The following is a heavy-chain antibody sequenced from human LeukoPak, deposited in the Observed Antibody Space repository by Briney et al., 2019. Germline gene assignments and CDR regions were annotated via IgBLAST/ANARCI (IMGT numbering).Heavy chain of an antibody. Sequence: GGSLRLSCAASGFTFSSYGMHWVRQAPGKGLEWVAFIWYDGSNKYYTDSVKGRFTISRDNSKNTLYLQMNSLRAEDTAVYYCAGDRATSYFDYWGQGALVTISS. CDR2: IWYDGSNK. V-gene: IGHV3-33*01. J-gene: IGHJ4*02. CDR1: GFTFSSYG. CDR3: AGDRATSYFDY. D-gene: IGHD1-26*01.